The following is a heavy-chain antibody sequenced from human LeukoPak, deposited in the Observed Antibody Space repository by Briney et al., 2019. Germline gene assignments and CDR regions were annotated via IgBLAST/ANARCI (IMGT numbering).Heavy chain of an antibody. J-gene: IGHJ4*02. D-gene: IGHD4-17*01. V-gene: IGHV3-15*01. CDR2: IRNDRIT. CDR3: TWMTTIFTVDY. Sequence: PGGSLRVYCVLSGLSFSDAWMSWVRQAPGKGLEWVGRIRNDRITDYAAPVQGRFSISRDNSKNTFYLQMNSLRTEDTGMYLCTWMTTIFTVDYWGQGTLVTVSS. CDR1: GLSFSDAW.